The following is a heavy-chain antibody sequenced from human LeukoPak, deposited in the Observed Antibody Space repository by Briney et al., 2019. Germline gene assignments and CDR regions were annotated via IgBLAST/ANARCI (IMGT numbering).Heavy chain of an antibody. Sequence: SQTLSLTCTVSGNSISSGDNYWSWIRQPAGKGLEWIGRIYTSGSTNYNPSLKSRVTISGDTSKNQFSLRLSPVTAADTAVYYCARASYSYDINGWVPFDYWGQGTLVTVSS. CDR1: GNSISSGDNY. CDR3: ARASYSYDINGWVPFDY. V-gene: IGHV4-61*02. J-gene: IGHJ4*02. CDR2: IYTSGST. D-gene: IGHD3-22*01.